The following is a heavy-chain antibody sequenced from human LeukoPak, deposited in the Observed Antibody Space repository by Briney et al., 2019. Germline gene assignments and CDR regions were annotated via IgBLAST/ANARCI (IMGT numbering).Heavy chain of an antibody. V-gene: IGHV3-11*01. CDR3: ARRGNMSSHAFDI. CDR2: IKSSDTST. J-gene: IGHJ3*02. Sequence: GGSLRLSCAASGFSFSDSYMSWIRRAPGQGLEWLSYIKSSDTSTFYADSVKGRFTVSRDNAKNSLYLQMNSLRAEDTAVYYCARRGNMSSHAFDIWGQGTVVTVSS. CDR1: GFSFSDSY. D-gene: IGHD2/OR15-2a*01.